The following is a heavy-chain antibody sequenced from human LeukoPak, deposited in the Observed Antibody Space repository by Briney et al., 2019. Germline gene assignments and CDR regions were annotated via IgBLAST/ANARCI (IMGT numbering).Heavy chain of an antibody. J-gene: IGHJ4*02. Sequence: SGGSLRLSCAASGFTFSSYGMHWVRQAPGKGLEWVAVIWYDGSNKYYADSVKGRFTISRDNSRNTLYLQMNNLRAEDTAVYYCAKDRVVRLPATMAFWGQGTLVTVFS. CDR3: AKDRVVRLPATMAF. CDR1: GFTFSSYG. V-gene: IGHV3-33*06. CDR2: IWYDGSNK. D-gene: IGHD2-2*01.